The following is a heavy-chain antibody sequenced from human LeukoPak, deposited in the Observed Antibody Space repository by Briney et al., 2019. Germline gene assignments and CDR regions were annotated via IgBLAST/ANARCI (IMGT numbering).Heavy chain of an antibody. CDR1: GFTFSSYW. V-gene: IGHV3-7*01. D-gene: IGHD3-22*01. Sequence: GGSLRLSCAASGFTFSSYWMSWVRQAPGKGLEWVANIKQDGSEKYYVDSVKGRFTISRDNAKNALYLQMNSLRAEDTAVYYCARHLSYYYDSSGPIDYWGQGTLVTVSS. CDR3: ARHLSYYYDSSGPIDY. CDR2: IKQDGSEK. J-gene: IGHJ4*02.